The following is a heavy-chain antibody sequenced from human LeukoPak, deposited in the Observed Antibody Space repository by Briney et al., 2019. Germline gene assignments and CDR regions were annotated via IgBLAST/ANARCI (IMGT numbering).Heavy chain of an antibody. J-gene: IGHJ4*02. D-gene: IGHD4-17*01. V-gene: IGHV4-4*02. CDR1: DDSISSTNW. Sequence: SETLSLTCAVSDDSISSTNWWHWVRQPPGKGLEWIGEIYHTGSTNNNPSLTSRVTISVDKSKNQFSPKLSSVTAADTAVYYCARGLVTTGRSSFDNWGQGTLVTVSS. CDR3: ARGLVTTGRSSFDN. CDR2: IYHTGST.